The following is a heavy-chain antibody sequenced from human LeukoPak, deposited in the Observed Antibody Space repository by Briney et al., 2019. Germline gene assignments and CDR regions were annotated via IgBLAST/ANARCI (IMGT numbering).Heavy chain of an antibody. Sequence: GASVKVSCKASGYTFTSYGISWVRQAPGQGLEWMGWISAYNGNTNYAQKLQGRVTMTTDTSTSTAYMELRSLRSDDTAVYYCARDLRYCSSTSCYPSDYWGQGTLVTVSS. CDR3: ARDLRYCSSTSCYPSDY. CDR2: ISAYNGNT. V-gene: IGHV1-18*01. D-gene: IGHD2-2*01. CDR1: GYTFTSYG. J-gene: IGHJ4*02.